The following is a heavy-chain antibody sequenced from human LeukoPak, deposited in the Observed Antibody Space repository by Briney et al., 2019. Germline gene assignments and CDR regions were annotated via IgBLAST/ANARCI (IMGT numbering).Heavy chain of an antibody. CDR3: VKDLREDSVTRGY. V-gene: IGHV1-46*01. J-gene: IGHJ4*02. D-gene: IGHD1-1*01. CDR2: INPSGGST. CDR1: GYTFTSYY. Sequence: ASVKVSCKASGYTFTSYYMHWVRQAPGQGLEWMGIINPSGGSTSYAQKFQGRVTMTRDTSTSTVYMELSSLKSDDTAIYYCVKDLREDSVTRGYWGQGTPVTVSS.